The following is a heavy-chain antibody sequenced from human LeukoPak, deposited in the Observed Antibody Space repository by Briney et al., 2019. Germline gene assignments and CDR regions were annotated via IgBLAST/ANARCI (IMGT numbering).Heavy chain of an antibody. J-gene: IGHJ4*02. CDR2: ISSSSSYI. CDR3: ARDRLPVEKWDANFGY. V-gene: IGHV3-21*01. D-gene: IGHD5-24*01. CDR1: GFTFSSYS. Sequence: GGSLRLSCAASGFTFSSYSMNWVRQAPGKGLEWVSSISSSSSYIYYADSVKGRFTISRDNAKNSLYLQMNSLRAEDTAVYYCARDRLPVEKWDANFGYWGQGTLVTVSS.